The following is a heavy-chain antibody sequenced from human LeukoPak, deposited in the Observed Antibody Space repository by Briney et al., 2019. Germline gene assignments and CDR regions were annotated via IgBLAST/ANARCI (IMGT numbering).Heavy chain of an antibody. CDR1: GGSVSSSGYY. CDR2: IYYSGSI. Sequence: PSETLSLTCTVSGGSVSSSGYYWGWIRQPPGKGLEWIGGIYYSGSIYYNPSLKSRVTISVDTSKNQFSLKLSSVTAADTAVYYCARLPPRPTRLYYFDYWGQGVQVTVSS. V-gene: IGHV4-39*07. J-gene: IGHJ4*02. CDR3: ARLPPRPTRLYYFDY. D-gene: IGHD4/OR15-4a*01.